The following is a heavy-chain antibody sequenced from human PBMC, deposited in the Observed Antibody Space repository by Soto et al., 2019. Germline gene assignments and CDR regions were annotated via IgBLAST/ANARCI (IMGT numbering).Heavy chain of an antibody. V-gene: IGHV4-34*01. CDR3: ATHCSSTSCYYTFDP. D-gene: IGHD2-2*01. CDR2: INHYGST. J-gene: IGHJ5*02. CDR1: GGSFSSYY. Sequence: QVQLQQWGAGLLKPSETLSLTCAVYGGSFSSYYWSWIRQPPGKGLEWIGQINHYGSTHYNTSLPLRATLSVDTSKNHFSLRLSSVTAADTAMYYCATHCSSTSCYYTFDPWGQGTLVTVSS.